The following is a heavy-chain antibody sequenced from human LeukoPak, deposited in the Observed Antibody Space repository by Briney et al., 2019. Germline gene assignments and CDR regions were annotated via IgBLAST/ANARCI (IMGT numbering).Heavy chain of an antibody. CDR2: IHYSGST. CDR1: GGSISSYY. V-gene: IGHV4-59*01. Sequence: PSDTLSLTCTVSGGSISSYYWSWIRQPPGKRLEWIGYIHYSGSTNYNPSLRGRVTISVDTSKNQFSLKLSSVTADDTAVYYCARPYLLRGQLLWTFDYWGQGTLVTVSS. J-gene: IGHJ4*02. CDR3: ARPYLLRGQLLWTFDY. D-gene: IGHD2-2*01.